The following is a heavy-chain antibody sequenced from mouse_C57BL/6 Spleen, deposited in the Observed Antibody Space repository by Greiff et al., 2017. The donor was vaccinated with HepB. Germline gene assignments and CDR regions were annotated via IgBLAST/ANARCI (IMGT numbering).Heavy chain of an antibody. Sequence: QVQLQQSGAELVKPGASVKLSCKASGYTFTSYWMQWVKQRPGQGLEWIGEIDPSDSYTNYNQKFKGKATLTVDTSSSTAYMQLSSLTSEDSAVYYCAVGGSHGAYWGQGTLVTVSA. J-gene: IGHJ3*01. CDR3: AVGGSHGAY. CDR1: GYTFTSYW. CDR2: IDPSDSYT. V-gene: IGHV1-50*01. D-gene: IGHD1-1*02.